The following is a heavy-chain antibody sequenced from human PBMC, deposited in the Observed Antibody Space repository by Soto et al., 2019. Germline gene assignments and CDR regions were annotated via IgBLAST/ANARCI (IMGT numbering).Heavy chain of an antibody. CDR2: FDPEDGET. Sequence: QVQLVQSGAEVKKPGASVKVSCKVSGYTLTELSMHWVRQAPGKGLEWMGGFDPEDGETIYAQKFQGRVTMTEDTSTDAAYMELSSLRSEDTAVYYCATITEYNWNYEAQNIPHYYGMDFWGQGTTVTVSS. J-gene: IGHJ6*02. V-gene: IGHV1-24*01. CDR3: ATITEYNWNYEAQNIPHYYGMDF. D-gene: IGHD1-7*01. CDR1: GYTLTELS.